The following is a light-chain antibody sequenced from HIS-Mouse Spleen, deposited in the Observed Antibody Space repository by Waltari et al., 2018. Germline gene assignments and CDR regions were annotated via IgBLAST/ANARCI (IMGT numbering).Light chain of an antibody. CDR2: DDS. V-gene: IGLV3-21*02. CDR3: RVWDSSSAHVV. Sequence: SYVLTQPPSVSVAPGQTARITCGGNNIGSKSVHWYQQKPGQAPVLVDYDDSDRPSGIPARFSGPNSGHTATLTISRVEAGEEADCCCRVWDSSSAHVVFGGGTKLTVL. CDR1: NIGSKS. J-gene: IGLJ2*01.